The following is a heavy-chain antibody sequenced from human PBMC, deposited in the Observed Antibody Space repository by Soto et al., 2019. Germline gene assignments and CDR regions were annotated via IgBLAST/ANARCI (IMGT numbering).Heavy chain of an antibody. D-gene: IGHD6-6*01. J-gene: IGHJ3*02. CDR2: ITHIFGTA. Sequence: QVQLVQSGAEVKKPGSSVKVSCKASGGTFSTYAINWVRQAPGQGVEGMGGITHIFGTANYAHKFQGRVTITADNSTSTAYMELTRLRSEDTAVYYCARDRVREYYSTSSYGSWAFDIWGQGTMVTVSS. CDR1: GGTFSTYA. CDR3: ARDRVREYYSTSSYGSWAFDI. V-gene: IGHV1-69*06.